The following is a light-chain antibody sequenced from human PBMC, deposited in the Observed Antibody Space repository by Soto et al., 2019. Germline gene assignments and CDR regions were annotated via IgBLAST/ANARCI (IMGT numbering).Light chain of an antibody. CDR3: SSYTSSSTLYV. J-gene: IGLJ1*01. Sequence: QSALTQPASVSGSPGQSITISCTGNNSEVGGYNYVSWYQQLPGKAPKLMIYDVSNRPSGVSNRFSGSKSGNTASLTISGLQAEDEADYYCSSYTSSSTLYVFGTGTKVTVL. CDR1: NSEVGGYNY. V-gene: IGLV2-14*01. CDR2: DVS.